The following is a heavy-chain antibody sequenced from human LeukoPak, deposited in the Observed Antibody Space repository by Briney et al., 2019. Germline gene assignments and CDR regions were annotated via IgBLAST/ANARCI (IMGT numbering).Heavy chain of an antibody. CDR3: AKDTGLRFLEWLNPFDY. CDR1: GFTFSSYA. CDR2: ISGSGGST. V-gene: IGHV3-23*01. J-gene: IGHJ4*02. D-gene: IGHD3-3*01. Sequence: GGSLRLSCAASGFTFSSYAMSWVRQAPGKGLEWVSAISGSGGSTYYADSVKGRFTISRDNSKNTLYLQMNSLRADDTAVYYCAKDTGLRFLEWLNPFDYWGQGTLVTVSS.